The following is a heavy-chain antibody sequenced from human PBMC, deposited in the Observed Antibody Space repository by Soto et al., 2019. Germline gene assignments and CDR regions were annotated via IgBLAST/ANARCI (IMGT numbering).Heavy chain of an antibody. D-gene: IGHD7-27*01. CDR2: ISSSSSYI. CDR1: GFTFSSYS. V-gene: IGHV3-21*01. J-gene: IGHJ2*01. Sequence: GGSLRLSCAASGFTFSSYSMNWVRQAPGKGLEWVSSISSSSSYIYYADSVKGRFTISRDNAKNSLYLQMNSLRAEDTAVYSCARGAPETGSNWYFDLWGRGTLVTVSS. CDR3: ARGAPETGSNWYFDL.